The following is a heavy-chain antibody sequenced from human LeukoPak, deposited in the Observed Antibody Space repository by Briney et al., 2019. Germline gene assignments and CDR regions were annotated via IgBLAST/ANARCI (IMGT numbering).Heavy chain of an antibody. J-gene: IGHJ4*02. D-gene: IGHD4-17*01. Sequence: GESLKISCKGSGYTFTSYRIGWVRQVPGKGLEWMGVIFPGGSESRYSPSFQGQVTFSADKSIGTAYLQGNSLEASDTAIYYCARFSVQNYGVGPDYWGQGTQVTVSS. V-gene: IGHV5-51*01. CDR3: ARFSVQNYGVGPDY. CDR1: GYTFTSYR. CDR2: IFPGGSES.